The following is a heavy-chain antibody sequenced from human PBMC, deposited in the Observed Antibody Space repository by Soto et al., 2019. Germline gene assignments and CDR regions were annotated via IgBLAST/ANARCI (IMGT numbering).Heavy chain of an antibody. CDR3: ARETSGSYRLDY. CDR1: GYTFTSYD. Sequence: QVQLVQSGAEVKKPGASVKVSGKASGYTFTSYDINWVRQATGQGLEWMGWMNPNSGNTGYAQKFQGRVTMTRNTSLSTASMELSSLRSEDTAVYYCARETSGSYRLDYWGQGTLVTVSS. V-gene: IGHV1-8*01. CDR2: MNPNSGNT. J-gene: IGHJ4*02. D-gene: IGHD1-26*01.